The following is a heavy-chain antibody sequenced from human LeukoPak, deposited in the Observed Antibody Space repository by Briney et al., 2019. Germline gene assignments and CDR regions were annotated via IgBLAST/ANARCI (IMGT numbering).Heavy chain of an antibody. D-gene: IGHD3-3*01. J-gene: IGHJ6*02. CDR3: ARKPYSYYDFWSGPYYYYYYGMDV. Sequence: ASVKVSCKASGYTFTGYYMHWVRQAPGQGLEWMGIINPSGGSTSYAQKFQGRVTMTRDTSTSTVYMELSSLRSEDTAVYYCARKPYSYYDFWSGPYYYYYYGMDVWGQGTTVTVSS. CDR1: GYTFTGYY. CDR2: INPSGGST. V-gene: IGHV1-46*01.